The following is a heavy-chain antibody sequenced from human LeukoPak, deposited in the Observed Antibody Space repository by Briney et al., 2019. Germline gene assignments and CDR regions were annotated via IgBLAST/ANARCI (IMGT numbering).Heavy chain of an antibody. CDR2: ISYDGSNK. D-gene: IGHD6-19*01. V-gene: IGHV3-30*18. Sequence: GGSLRLSCAASGFTFSSYGMHWVRQAPGKGLEWVAVISYDGSNKYYADSVKGRFTISRDNSKNTLYLQMSSLRAEDTAVYYCVNQISGWVYWGQGTLVTVSS. CDR3: VNQISGWVY. J-gene: IGHJ4*02. CDR1: GFTFSSYG.